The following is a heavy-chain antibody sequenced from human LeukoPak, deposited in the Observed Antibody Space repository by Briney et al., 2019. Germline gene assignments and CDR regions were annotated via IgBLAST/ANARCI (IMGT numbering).Heavy chain of an antibody. Sequence: AGGSLRLSCAASGFTFSSSAMSWVRQAPGKGLEWVSGISGSGGGTYYADSVKGRFTISRDNSKNTLYLQMNSLRADDTAVYYCAYRTGFDYWGQGTLVTVSS. CDR3: AYRTGFDY. D-gene: IGHD3-16*02. CDR2: ISGSGGGT. CDR1: GFTFSSSA. J-gene: IGHJ4*02. V-gene: IGHV3-23*01.